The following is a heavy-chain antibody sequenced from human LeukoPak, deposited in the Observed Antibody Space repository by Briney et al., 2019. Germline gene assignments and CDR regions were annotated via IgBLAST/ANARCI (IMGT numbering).Heavy chain of an antibody. Sequence: ASVKVPCKASGGTFSSYAISWVRQAPGQGLEWMGRIIPILGIANYAQKFQGRVTITADKSTSTAYMELSSLRSEDTAVYYCARLYYDFWSGDAGYNWFDPWGQGTLVTVSS. J-gene: IGHJ5*02. V-gene: IGHV1-69*04. CDR2: IIPILGIA. CDR1: GGTFSSYA. D-gene: IGHD3-3*01. CDR3: ARLYYDFWSGDAGYNWFDP.